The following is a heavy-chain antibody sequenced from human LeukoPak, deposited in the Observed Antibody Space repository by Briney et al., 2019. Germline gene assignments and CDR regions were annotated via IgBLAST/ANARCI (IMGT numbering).Heavy chain of an antibody. CDR2: IYYSGST. Sequence: PSETLSLTCTVSGGSISSYYWSWIRQPPGKGLEWIGYIYYSGSTNYNPSLKSRVTISVDTSKNQFSLKLSSVTAADTAVYYCARTRSSVYFDYWGQGTLVTVSS. V-gene: IGHV4-59*01. J-gene: IGHJ4*02. CDR3: ARTRSSVYFDY. D-gene: IGHD3-10*01. CDR1: GGSISSYY.